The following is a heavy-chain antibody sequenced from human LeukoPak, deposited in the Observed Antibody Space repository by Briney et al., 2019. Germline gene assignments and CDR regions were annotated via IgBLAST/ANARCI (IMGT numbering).Heavy chain of an antibody. CDR1: GGTFSSYA. J-gene: IGHJ3*02. Sequence: GASVKVSCKASGGTFSSYAISWVRQAPGQGLEWMGGIIPIFGTANYAQKFQGRVTITTDESTSTAYMELSSLRSEDTAVYYCARDLTMVRGVIMMGDAFDIWGQGTMVTISS. D-gene: IGHD3-10*01. V-gene: IGHV1-69*05. CDR3: ARDLTMVRGVIMMGDAFDI. CDR2: IIPIFGTA.